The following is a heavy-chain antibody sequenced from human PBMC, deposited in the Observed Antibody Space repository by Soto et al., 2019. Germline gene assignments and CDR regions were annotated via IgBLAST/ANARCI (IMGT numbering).Heavy chain of an antibody. CDR2: IWYDGSNK. Sequence: PGGSLRLSCAASGFTFSSYGMHWVRQAPGKGLEWVAVIWYDGSNKYYADSVKGRFTISRDNSKNTLYLQMNSLRAEDTAVYYCARDPTSTLAAARTGPSHWGQGTLVTVSS. V-gene: IGHV3-33*01. CDR3: ARDPTSTLAAARTGPSH. D-gene: IGHD6-13*01. CDR1: GFTFSSYG. J-gene: IGHJ4*02.